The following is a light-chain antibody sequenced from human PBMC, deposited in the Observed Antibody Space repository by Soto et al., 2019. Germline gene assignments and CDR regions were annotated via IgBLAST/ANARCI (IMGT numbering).Light chain of an antibody. CDR2: AAY. Sequence: AIQMTQSPSSLSASVGDRVTITCRARQGIRDDLNWYQQKPGKAPKLLIYAAYSLQSGVPSRFSASGSGTDLTLTISSLQPEDFQAYYCLQYYTSPYTFGQGTKVEIK. V-gene: IGKV1-6*01. J-gene: IGKJ2*01. CDR1: QGIRDD. CDR3: LQYYTSPYT.